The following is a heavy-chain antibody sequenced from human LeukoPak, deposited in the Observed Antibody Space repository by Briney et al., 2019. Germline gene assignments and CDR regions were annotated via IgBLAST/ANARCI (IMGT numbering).Heavy chain of an antibody. Sequence: PGGSLRLSCAVSGITFDDYAMSWVRQAPGKGLEWVSGINWNGGRTGYADSVKGRFTISRDNAKNSLYLQMNSLRAEDTALYYCARDGLRRPPTPYCGGDCPIDYWGQGTLVTVPS. D-gene: IGHD2-21*02. CDR1: GITFDDYA. CDR2: INWNGGRT. CDR3: ARDGLRRPPTPYCGGDCPIDY. V-gene: IGHV3-20*04. J-gene: IGHJ4*02.